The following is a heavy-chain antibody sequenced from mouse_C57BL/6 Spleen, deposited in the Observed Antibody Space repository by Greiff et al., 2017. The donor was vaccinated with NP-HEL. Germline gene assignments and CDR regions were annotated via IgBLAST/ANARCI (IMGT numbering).Heavy chain of an antibody. Sequence: QVQLQQPGAELVRPGSSVKLSCKASGYTFTSYWMHWVKQRPIQGLEWIGNIDPSDSETHYNQKFKDKATLTVDKSSSTAYMQLSSLTSEDSAVYYCARPGTLHWYFDVWGTGTTVTVSS. D-gene: IGHD4-1*01. J-gene: IGHJ1*03. CDR3: ARPGTLHWYFDV. CDR1: GYTFTSYW. V-gene: IGHV1-52*01. CDR2: IDPSDSET.